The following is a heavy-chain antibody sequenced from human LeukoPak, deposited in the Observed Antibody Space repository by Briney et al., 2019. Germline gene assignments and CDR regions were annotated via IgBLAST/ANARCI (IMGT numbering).Heavy chain of an antibody. CDR3: ARVSGDYVDYYYYYMDV. V-gene: IGHV1-18*01. J-gene: IGHJ6*03. CDR2: ISAYNGNT. CDR1: GYTFTSYG. Sequence: ASVKVSCKASGYTFTSYGISWVRQAPGQGLEWMGWISAYNGNTNYAQKLQGRVTMTTDTSTSTAYMELSSLRSEDTAVYYCARVSGDYVDYYYYYMDVWGKGTTVTVSS. D-gene: IGHD4-17*01.